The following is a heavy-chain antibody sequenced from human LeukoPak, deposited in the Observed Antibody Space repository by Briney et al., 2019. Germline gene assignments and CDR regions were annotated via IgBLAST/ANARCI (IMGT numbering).Heavy chain of an antibody. J-gene: IGHJ4*02. CDR3: VKASEYYDY. D-gene: IGHD3-10*01. CDR2: IATNGGSI. V-gene: IGHV3-64D*06. CDR1: GLIYSDAW. Sequence: GGSLRLSCTVSGLIYSDAWMSWVRQAPGKGLEYVSSIATNGGSIVYADSVRGRFTISRDNSKNALYLQMSSLRPEDTAVYFCVKASEYYDYWGQGTLVTVSS.